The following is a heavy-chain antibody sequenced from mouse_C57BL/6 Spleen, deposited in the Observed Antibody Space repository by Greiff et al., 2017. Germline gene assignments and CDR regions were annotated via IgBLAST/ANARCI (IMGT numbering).Heavy chain of an antibody. D-gene: IGHD1-1*01. Sequence: QVHVKQPGAELVKPGASVKMSCKASGYTFTSYWITWVKQRPGQGLEWIGDIYPGSGSTNYNEKFKSKATLTVDTSSSTAYMQLSSLTSEDSAVYYCARGVYGSSYECAYWGQGTLVTVSA. CDR1: GYTFTSYW. CDR2: IYPGSGST. J-gene: IGHJ3*01. CDR3: ARGVYGSSYECAY. V-gene: IGHV1-55*01.